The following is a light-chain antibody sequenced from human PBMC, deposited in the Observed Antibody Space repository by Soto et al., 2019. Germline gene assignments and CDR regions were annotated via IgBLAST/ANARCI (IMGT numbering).Light chain of an antibody. V-gene: IGKV4-1*01. CDR3: QQYYSTPPT. CDR1: QSVLYSSNNQNY. Sequence: DIVMTQSPDSLAGSLGERATINCKSSQSVLYSSNNQNYLAWYQQKPGQPPKLLIYWASTRESGVPDRFSGSGSGIDFTLTISSLQAEDVAVYYCQQYYSTPPTFGQGTKLEIK. J-gene: IGKJ2*01. CDR2: WAS.